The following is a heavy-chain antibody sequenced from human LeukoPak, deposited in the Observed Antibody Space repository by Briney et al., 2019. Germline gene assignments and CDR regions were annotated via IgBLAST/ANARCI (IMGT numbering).Heavy chain of an antibody. CDR1: GFTFXDYG. CDR3: ARXFTLGLHNAFDY. CDR2: INWNGGST. J-gene: IGHJ4*02. D-gene: IGHD7-27*01. Sequence: XXASGFTFXDYGMSWVRQAPGKGLEWVSGINWNGGSTGYADSVKGRFTISRDNAKNSLYLQMNSLRAEDTALYYCARXFTLGLHNAFDYWGQGTLVTVSS. V-gene: IGHV3-20*04.